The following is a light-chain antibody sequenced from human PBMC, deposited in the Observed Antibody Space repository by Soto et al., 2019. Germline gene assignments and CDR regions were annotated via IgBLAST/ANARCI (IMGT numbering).Light chain of an antibody. CDR1: QSVSSSY. V-gene: IGKV3-20*01. Sequence: ETVLTQSPGTLSLSPGERATLSCRASQSVSSSYLAWYQKKPDQAPRLIIYGASSRASGIPDRFSGSGSGTDFTLTISRLEPEDFAVYDCQQYGSSPPSWTFGQGTKVEIK. CDR2: GAS. J-gene: IGKJ1*01. CDR3: QQYGSSPPSWT.